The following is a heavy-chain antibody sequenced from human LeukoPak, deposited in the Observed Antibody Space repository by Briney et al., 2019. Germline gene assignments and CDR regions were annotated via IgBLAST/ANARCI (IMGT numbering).Heavy chain of an antibody. CDR2: IYSGGST. D-gene: IGHD3-9*01. V-gene: IGHV3-53*01. J-gene: IGHJ4*02. CDR3: ASSAKVLRYFDWLGLFDY. Sequence: GGSLRLSCAASGFTVSSNYMSWVRQAPGKGLEWVSVIYSGGSTYYADSVKGRFTISRDNSKNTLYLQMNSLRAEDTAVYYCASSAKVLRYFDWLGLFDYWGQRTLVTVSS. CDR1: GFTVSSNY.